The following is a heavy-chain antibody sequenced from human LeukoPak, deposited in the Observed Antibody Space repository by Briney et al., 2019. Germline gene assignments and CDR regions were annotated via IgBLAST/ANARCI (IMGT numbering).Heavy chain of an antibody. V-gene: IGHV3-23*01. J-gene: IGHJ5*02. Sequence: PGGSLRLSCAASGIVFSSTAMNWARQSPGRGLEWVSAISGGGERTFYADSVKGRFTISRDNSKNMVYLQMNSLRADDTAIYYCGKDGGQYSSGPEFDPRGQGALVTVSS. CDR2: ISGGGERT. CDR1: GIVFSSTA. CDR3: GKDGGQYSSGPEFDP. D-gene: IGHD6-19*01.